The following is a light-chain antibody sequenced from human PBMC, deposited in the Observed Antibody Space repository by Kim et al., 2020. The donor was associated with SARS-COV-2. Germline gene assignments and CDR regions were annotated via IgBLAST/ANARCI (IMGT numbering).Light chain of an antibody. V-gene: IGLV2-18*02. CDR1: SSDVGSYNR. Sequence: QSALTQPPSVSGSPGQSVTISCTGTSSDVGSYNRVSWYQQPPGTAPKLMIYEVGNRPSGVPDRFSGSKSGNTASLTISGLQAEDEADYYCSSYTSSSTLFGGGTQLTVL. CDR2: EVG. J-gene: IGLJ3*02. CDR3: SSYTSSSTL.